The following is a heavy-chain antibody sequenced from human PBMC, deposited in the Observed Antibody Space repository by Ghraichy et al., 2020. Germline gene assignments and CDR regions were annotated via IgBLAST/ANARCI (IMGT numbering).Heavy chain of an antibody. CDR3: ARDNFGTIDY. CDR1: GFTFQGYT. D-gene: IGHD3-10*01. CDR2: IRWDVSST. V-gene: IGHV3-43*01. J-gene: IGHJ4*02. Sequence: GGSLRLSCAASGFTFQGYTMHCVRPPPGKGLEWVSLIRWDVSSTSYADSVKGRFTISRDTSKHSLYLQMNSLRAEDTALYYCARDNFGTIDYWGQGTLVTVSS.